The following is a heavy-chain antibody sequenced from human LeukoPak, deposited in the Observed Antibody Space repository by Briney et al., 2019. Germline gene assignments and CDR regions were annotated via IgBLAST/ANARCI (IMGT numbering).Heavy chain of an antibody. CDR1: GYTFTSYG. V-gene: IGHV1-24*01. D-gene: IGHD3-22*01. Sequence: ASVKVSCKASGYTFTSYGISWVRQAPGKGLEWMGGFDPEDGETIYAQKFQGRVTMTEDTSTDTAYMELSSLRSEDTAVYYCATGHDSSGYYGWGQGTLVTVSS. J-gene: IGHJ4*02. CDR3: ATGHDSSGYYG. CDR2: FDPEDGET.